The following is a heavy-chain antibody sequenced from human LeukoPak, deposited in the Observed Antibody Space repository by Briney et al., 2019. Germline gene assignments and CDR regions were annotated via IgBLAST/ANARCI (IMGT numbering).Heavy chain of an antibody. V-gene: IGHV3-74*01. CDR2: INGDGSNT. CDR3: ARNHDYYFGMDV. D-gene: IGHD1-14*01. J-gene: IGHJ6*02. CDR1: GFTFSRNW. Sequence: PGGSLRLSCAASGFTFSRNWMHWVRQAPGKGLVWVSRINGDGSNTNYADSVEGRFTVSRDNAKDTLHLQMNSLRAEDTAVYYCARNHDYYFGMDVWGQGTTVTVSS.